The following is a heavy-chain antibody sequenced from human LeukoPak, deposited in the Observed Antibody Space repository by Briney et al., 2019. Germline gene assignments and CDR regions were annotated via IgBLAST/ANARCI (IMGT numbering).Heavy chain of an antibody. CDR3: ARFSRALVWLDP. CDR1: GGSISSRSYY. D-gene: IGHD6-13*01. Sequence: PSETLSLTCTVSGGSISSRSYYWAWIRQPPGKGLEWIGSIYNSESAYYNPSLKSRVTISVDTSKNQFSLKLSSVTAADTAVYYCARFSRALVWLDPWGQGTLVTVSS. V-gene: IGHV4-39*07. J-gene: IGHJ5*02. CDR2: IYNSESA.